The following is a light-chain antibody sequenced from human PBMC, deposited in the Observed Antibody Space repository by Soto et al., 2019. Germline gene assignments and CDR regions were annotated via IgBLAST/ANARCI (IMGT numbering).Light chain of an antibody. J-gene: IGKJ5*01. Sequence: IVLTQSPSTLSLSPGERATLYCRASQSVSNNYLAWYQQKPGQAPRLLIFGASKRATGIPDRFSGSGSGRDFTLTISGLEPEDFAVYYCQQYGSSPLISFGQGTRLEIK. V-gene: IGKV3-20*01. CDR3: QQYGSSPLIS. CDR1: QSVSNNY. CDR2: GAS.